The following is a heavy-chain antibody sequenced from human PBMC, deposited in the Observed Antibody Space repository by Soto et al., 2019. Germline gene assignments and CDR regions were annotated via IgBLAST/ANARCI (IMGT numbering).Heavy chain of an antibody. Sequence: SVKVSCKASGGTFSSYAISWVRQAPGQGLEWMGGIIPIFGTANYAQKFQGRVTITADESTSTAYMELSSLRSEDPAVYYCARDRSPYYYDSSGYCFWGQGTLVTVSS. CDR1: GGTFSSYA. D-gene: IGHD3-22*01. CDR3: ARDRSPYYYDSSGYCF. CDR2: IIPIFGTA. J-gene: IGHJ4*02. V-gene: IGHV1-69*13.